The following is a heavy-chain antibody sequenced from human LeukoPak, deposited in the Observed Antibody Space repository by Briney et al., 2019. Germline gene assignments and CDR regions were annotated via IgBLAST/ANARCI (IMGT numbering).Heavy chain of an antibody. CDR3: ARVVAKKSYFDY. V-gene: IGHV1-46*01. J-gene: IGHJ4*02. CDR1: GYTFTIYY. Sequence: ASVNVSYTASGYTFTIYYMHWVRQAPGQGLEWMGIINPSGGSTSYAQKFQGRVTMTRDMSTSTVYMELSSLRSEDTAVYYCARVVAKKSYFDYWGQGTLVTVSS. CDR2: INPSGGST. D-gene: IGHD2-15*01.